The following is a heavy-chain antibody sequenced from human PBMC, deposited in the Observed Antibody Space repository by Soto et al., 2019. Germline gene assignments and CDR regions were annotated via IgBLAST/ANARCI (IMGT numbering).Heavy chain of an antibody. J-gene: IGHJ5*01. Sequence: GGSLRLSCAASGFTFNKHAMSWVRQAPGKGLDWVSASSVSGADTFLADSVKGRFTISRDNSKNTLYLQMNSLRIEDTAVYFCVKGPPRASGSGWYGLRWFDSWGPGTLVTVSS. CDR2: SSVSGADT. V-gene: IGHV3-23*01. D-gene: IGHD6-19*01. CDR1: GFTFNKHA. CDR3: VKGPPRASGSGWYGLRWFDS.